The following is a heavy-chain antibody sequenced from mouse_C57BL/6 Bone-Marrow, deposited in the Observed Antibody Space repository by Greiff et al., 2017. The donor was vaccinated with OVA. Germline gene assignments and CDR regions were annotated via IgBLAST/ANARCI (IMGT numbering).Heavy chain of an antibody. V-gene: IGHV1-19*01. CDR2: INPYNGGT. CDR1: GYTFTDYY. D-gene: IGHD1-1*01. J-gene: IGHJ3*01. CDR3: ASYYYGSSYQFAY. Sequence: EVQRVESGPVLVKPGASVKMSCKASGYTFTDYYMNWVKQSHGKSLEWIGVINPYNGGTSYNQKFKGKATLTVDKSSSTAYMELNSLTSEDSAVYYCASYYYGSSYQFAYWGQGTLVTVSA.